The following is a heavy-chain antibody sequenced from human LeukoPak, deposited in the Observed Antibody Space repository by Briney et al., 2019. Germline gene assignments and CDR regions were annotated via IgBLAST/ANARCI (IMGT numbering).Heavy chain of an antibody. J-gene: IGHJ5*02. V-gene: IGHV4-4*02. CDR3: ARGRYSSSWYVGYNWFDP. Sequence: SGTLSLTCAVSGGSISSSNWWSWVRQPPGKGLEWIGYIYYSGSTNYNPSLKSRVTISVDTSKNQFSLKLSSVTAADTAVYYCARGRYSSSWYVGYNWFDPWGQGTLVTVSS. D-gene: IGHD6-13*01. CDR1: GGSISSSNW. CDR2: IYYSGST.